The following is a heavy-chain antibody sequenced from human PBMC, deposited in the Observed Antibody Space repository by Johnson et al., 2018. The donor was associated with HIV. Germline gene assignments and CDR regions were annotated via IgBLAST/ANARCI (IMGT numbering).Heavy chain of an antibody. CDR2: IRSKTDGETT. V-gene: IGHV3-15*01. CDR1: GFTFSNAW. J-gene: IGHJ3*01. D-gene: IGHD4/OR15-4a*01. CDR3: TTTLMTIDAFDR. Sequence: VQLVESGGGLVKPGGSLRLSCAATGFTFSNAWMSWVRQVPGKGLEWVGRIRSKTDGETTDYAAPVEGRFTISRDDSKNTLYLQMNSLNTEDTAVYYCTTTLMTIDAFDRWGQGTRVTVSS.